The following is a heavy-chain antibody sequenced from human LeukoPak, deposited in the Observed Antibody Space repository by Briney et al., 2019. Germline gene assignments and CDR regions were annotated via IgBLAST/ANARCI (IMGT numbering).Heavy chain of an antibody. J-gene: IGHJ4*02. V-gene: IGHV4-4*02. Sequence: SGTLSLTCAVSGGSLSSSNWWSWVRPPPGKGLEWSGEIYHSGSTNYNPSLKSRVTISVDKSKNQFSLKLSSMTAADTAVYYCARGFSGTSEPFDYWGQGTLVTVSS. D-gene: IGHD1-26*01. CDR3: ARGFSGTSEPFDY. CDR1: GGSLSSSNW. CDR2: IYHSGST.